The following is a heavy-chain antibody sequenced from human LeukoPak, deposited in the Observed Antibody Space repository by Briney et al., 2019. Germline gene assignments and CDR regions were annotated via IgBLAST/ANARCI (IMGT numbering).Heavy chain of an antibody. J-gene: IGHJ4*02. CDR1: GFTFSSYW. Sequence: GSLRLSYAASGFTFSSYWMSWVRQAPGKGLEWVANIKQDGSEKYYVDSVKGRFTISRDNAKNSLYLQMNSLRAEDTAVYYCARAGRGMYSPIDYWGQGTLVTVSS. D-gene: IGHD6-13*01. V-gene: IGHV3-7*01. CDR2: IKQDGSEK. CDR3: ARAGRGMYSPIDY.